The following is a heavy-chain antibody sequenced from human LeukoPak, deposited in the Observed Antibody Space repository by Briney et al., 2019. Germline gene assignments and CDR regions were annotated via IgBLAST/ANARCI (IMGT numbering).Heavy chain of an antibody. CDR2: ISAYNGNT. Sequence: AASVKVSCKASGYTFTSYYIHWVRQAPGQGLEWMGWISAYNGNTNYAQKLQGRVTMTTDTSTSTAYMELRSLRSDDTAVYYCARDRLPAAIHYYYYYMDVWGKGTTVTVSS. D-gene: IGHD2-2*02. CDR1: GYTFTSYY. V-gene: IGHV1-18*01. CDR3: ARDRLPAAIHYYYYYMDV. J-gene: IGHJ6*03.